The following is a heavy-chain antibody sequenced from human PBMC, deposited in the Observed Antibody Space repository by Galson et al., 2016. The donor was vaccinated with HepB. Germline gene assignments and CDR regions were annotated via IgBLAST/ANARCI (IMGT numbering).Heavy chain of an antibody. CDR2: INVYNGNT. V-gene: IGHV1-18*01. D-gene: IGHD3-22*01. CDR3: ARDSSGYYATGHYYYYMDV. CDR1: RGTFESFA. J-gene: IGHJ6*03. Sequence: SVKVSCKASRGTFESFALNWVRQAPGQGLEWTGWINVYNGNTNYAQNLQGRVTMTTDTSTSTAYMELRSLRSDDTAVYYCARDSSGYYATGHYYYYMDVWGEGTTVTVSS.